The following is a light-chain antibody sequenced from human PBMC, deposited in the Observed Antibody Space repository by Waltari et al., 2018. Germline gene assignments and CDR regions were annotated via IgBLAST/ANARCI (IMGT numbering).Light chain of an antibody. CDR1: QNVLSSPHNQSF. Sequence: DIVMTQSPDSLAVSLCERATVNCKSSQNVLSSPHNQSFLAWFQQKLGQPPKLLIYWASTRESGVPVRFSGSGSGRDFTLTISSLQAEDVAVYYCQQYYNIPWTFGQGTKVEIK. V-gene: IGKV4-1*01. J-gene: IGKJ1*01. CDR3: QQYYNIPWT. CDR2: WAS.